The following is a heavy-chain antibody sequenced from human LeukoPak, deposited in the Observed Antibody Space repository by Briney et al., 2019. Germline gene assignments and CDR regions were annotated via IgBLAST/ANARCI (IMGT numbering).Heavy chain of an antibody. Sequence: ASVKVSCKASGYTFTGYYMHWVRQAPGQGLEWMGWINPNSGGTNYAQKFQGRVTMTRDTSISTAYMELSRLRSDDTAVYYCARPTSGLYYYDSSGWGFDYWGQGTLVTVSS. CDR3: ARPTSGLYYYDSSGWGFDY. CDR2: INPNSGGT. J-gene: IGHJ4*02. CDR1: GYTFTGYY. V-gene: IGHV1-2*02. D-gene: IGHD3-22*01.